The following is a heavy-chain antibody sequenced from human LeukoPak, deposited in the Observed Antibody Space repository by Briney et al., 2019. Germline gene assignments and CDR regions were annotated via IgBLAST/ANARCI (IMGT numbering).Heavy chain of an antibody. D-gene: IGHD3-22*01. V-gene: IGHV1-69*13. CDR3: AREYYYDSSGYSLLYYYYGMDV. Sequence: SVKVSCMASGGTFSSYAISWVRPAPGQGLEWMGGIIPIFGTAHFAQRYQGRVTNTVVESTSTAYMELSRLRSQDTAVYYCAREYYYDSSGYSLLYYYYGMDVWGQGTTVTVSS. J-gene: IGHJ6*02. CDR2: IIPIFGTA. CDR1: GGTFSSYA.